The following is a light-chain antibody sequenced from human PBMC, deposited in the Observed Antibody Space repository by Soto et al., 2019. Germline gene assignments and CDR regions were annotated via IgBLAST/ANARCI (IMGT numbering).Light chain of an antibody. V-gene: IGKV3-15*01. Sequence: EIVMTQSPATLSVSPGERATLSCRASPSVNSNLAWYQQKPGQAPRLLIYDPSTRATGIPARFSGSGSGTEFTLTISSLQSEDFAVYYCQQYNNWPPWTFGQGTNLDIK. CDR3: QQYNNWPPWT. CDR2: DPS. J-gene: IGKJ2*02. CDR1: PSVNSN.